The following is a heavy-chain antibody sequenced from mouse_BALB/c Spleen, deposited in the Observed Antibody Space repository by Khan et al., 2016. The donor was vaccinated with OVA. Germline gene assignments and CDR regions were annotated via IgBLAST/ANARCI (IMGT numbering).Heavy chain of an antibody. CDR3: TSHLTGSFDY. CDR1: GLTFSSYS. V-gene: IGHV5-6*01. J-gene: IGHJ3*01. CDR2: ISSDGDYT. Sequence: EVELVESGGDLVKPGGSLKLSCATSGLTFSSYSMSWVRQTPDKRLEWVASISSDGDYTYYSDSVKGRFTISRDNAKNTLYLQMSSLKSEDTVMYYCTSHLTGSFDYWGQGTLVTVSA. D-gene: IGHD4-1*01.